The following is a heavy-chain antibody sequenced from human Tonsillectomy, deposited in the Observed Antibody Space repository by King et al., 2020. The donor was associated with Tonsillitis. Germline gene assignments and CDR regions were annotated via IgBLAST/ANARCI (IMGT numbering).Heavy chain of an antibody. CDR1: GFTLNMHN. V-gene: IGHV3-48*02. D-gene: IGHD3-10*01. CDR3: ARSRGGDFDY. CDR2: SSSGGSTI. Sequence: VQLVESGGGLVQPGGSLRLSCEASGFTLNMHNMNWVRQTPGKGLEWVSYSSSGGSTIYYADSVKGRFTISRDNVKNSLYLQMNSLRDEDTAIYYCARSRGGDFDYWGQGTLVTVSS. J-gene: IGHJ4*02.